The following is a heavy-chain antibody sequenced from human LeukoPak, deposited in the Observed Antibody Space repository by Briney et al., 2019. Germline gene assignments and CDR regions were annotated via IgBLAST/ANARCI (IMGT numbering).Heavy chain of an antibody. J-gene: IGHJ4*02. CDR1: GFSISSYT. CDR2: ISGSGVNT. D-gene: IGHD3-10*01. CDR3: ADDWGWGSYYGGGLDY. Sequence: GGSLRLSCAASGFSISSYTMNWVRHAPRKGLEWVSSISGSGVNTHYSDSAKGRFTISRDNSKNTRYLQMNSLRAEDTAAYYCADDWGWGSYYGGGLDYWGQGTLVTVSS. V-gene: IGHV3-23*01.